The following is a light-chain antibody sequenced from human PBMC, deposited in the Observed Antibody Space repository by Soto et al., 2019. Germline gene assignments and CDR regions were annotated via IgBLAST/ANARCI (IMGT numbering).Light chain of an antibody. CDR3: QHYNSYSEA. Sequence: DIPLTQSASTLSGSVGDRVTITWWASQTISSWLAWYQQKQGKAPKLLIYKASTLKSGVPSRFSGSGYGTEFNLTISSLQTDEFATYDCQHYNSYSEAFGQGTKVDIK. CDR1: QTISSW. V-gene: IGKV1-5*03. CDR2: KAS. J-gene: IGKJ1*01.